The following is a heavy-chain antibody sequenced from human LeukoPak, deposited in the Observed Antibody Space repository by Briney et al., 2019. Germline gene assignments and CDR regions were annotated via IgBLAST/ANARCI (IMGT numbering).Heavy chain of an antibody. J-gene: IGHJ1*01. CDR1: GFTFSSYA. Sequence: GGSLRLSCAASGFTFSSYAMSWVRQTPGKGLEWVSGISGGGGTTYYADSVKGRFTISRDNSKNTLHLQMNSLRAEDTAVYYCAKEVITGMIAEYFQHWGQGTLVTVSS. V-gene: IGHV3-23*01. CDR3: AKEVITGMIAEYFQH. CDR2: ISGGGGTT. D-gene: IGHD1-20*01.